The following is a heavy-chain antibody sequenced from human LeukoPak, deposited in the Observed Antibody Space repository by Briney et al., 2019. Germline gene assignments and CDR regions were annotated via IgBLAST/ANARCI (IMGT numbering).Heavy chain of an antibody. CDR2: IGGSGTRT. CDR1: GFTFTTYG. CDR3: AVVAYFDL. D-gene: IGHD2-15*01. V-gene: IGHV3-48*04. Sequence: GGSLRLSCSASGFTFTTYGMNWVRQAPGKGLEWVSGIGGSGTRTYYADSVKGRFTISRDNAKNSLYLQMNSLRAEDTAVYYCAVVAYFDLWGRGTLVTVSS. J-gene: IGHJ2*01.